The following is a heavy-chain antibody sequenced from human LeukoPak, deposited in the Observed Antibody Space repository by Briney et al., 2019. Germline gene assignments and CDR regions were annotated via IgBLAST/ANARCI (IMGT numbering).Heavy chain of an antibody. V-gene: IGHV3-21*06. CDR2: IATSSDYI. CDR1: GFTFSSYS. J-gene: IGHJ3*02. D-gene: IGHD3-10*01. CDR3: ARGRSITILRGVAISDGFVI. Sequence: GGSLRLSCAASGFTFSSYSKNWVRQAPGKGLEWVSSIATSSDYIYYAGSLKGRFTISRDNAKNSLYLHMNSLRPDDTAVYYCARGRSITILRGVAISDGFVIWDQGTKVTVS.